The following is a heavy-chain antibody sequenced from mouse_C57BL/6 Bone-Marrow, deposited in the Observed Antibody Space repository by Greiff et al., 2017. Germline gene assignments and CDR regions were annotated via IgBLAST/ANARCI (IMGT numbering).Heavy chain of an antibody. CDR1: GFTFSDYG. D-gene: IGHD1-1*01. CDR2: ISSGSSTI. Sequence: VQLVESGGGLVKPGGSLKLSCAASGFTFSDYGMHWVRQAPEKGLEWVAYISSGSSTIYYADTVKGRFTISRDNAKNTLFLQMTSLRSEDTAMYYCARGGLTTVVRYWYFDVWGTGTTVTVSS. CDR3: ARGGLTTVVRYWYFDV. V-gene: IGHV5-17*01. J-gene: IGHJ1*03.